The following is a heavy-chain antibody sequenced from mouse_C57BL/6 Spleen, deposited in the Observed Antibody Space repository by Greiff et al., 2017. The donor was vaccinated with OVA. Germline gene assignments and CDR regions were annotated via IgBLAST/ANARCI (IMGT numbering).Heavy chain of an antibody. Sequence: EVKLMESGGGLVKPGGSLKLSCAASGFTFSDYGMHWVRQAPEQGLEWVAYISSGSSTIYYADTVKGRFTISRDNAKNTLFLQMTSLRSEDTAMYYCARYGTSVWYFDVWGTGTTVTVSS. D-gene: IGHD1-1*01. J-gene: IGHJ1*03. V-gene: IGHV5-17*01. CDR3: ARYGTSVWYFDV. CDR1: GFTFSDYG. CDR2: ISSGSSTI.